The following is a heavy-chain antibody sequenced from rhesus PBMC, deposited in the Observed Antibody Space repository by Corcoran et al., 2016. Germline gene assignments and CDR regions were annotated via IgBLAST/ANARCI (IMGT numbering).Heavy chain of an antibody. J-gene: IGHJ5-1*01. CDR1: GGAISSNY. Sequence: QVQLQESGPGLVRPSETLSLTCAVSGGAISSNYWSWIRLAPGRGLEWIGYIYGRGGTYTNPSLKRRATLSVDTSKSQLSLKLTSVTAADTAVFYCARQGGTYNRFDVWGPGVLVTVSS. CDR3: ARQGGTYNRFDV. CDR2: IYGRGGT. D-gene: IGHD1-44*01. V-gene: IGHV4S11*01.